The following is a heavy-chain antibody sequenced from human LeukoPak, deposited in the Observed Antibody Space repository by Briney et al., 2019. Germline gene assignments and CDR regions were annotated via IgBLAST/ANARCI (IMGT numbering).Heavy chain of an antibody. J-gene: IGHJ1*01. V-gene: IGHV3-74*01. Sequence: SGGSLRLSCAASGFTLRSYWMHWVRQAPGKGLVWFSRIKSDGRTNSADSVKGRFTNSRDKAKNTVSLQMNSLRAEDTGVYYCARAPSEIGGYYPEYFRHWGQGTLVIVSS. CDR2: IKSDGRT. CDR3: ARAPSEIGGYYPEYFRH. D-gene: IGHD3-22*01. CDR1: GFTLRSYW.